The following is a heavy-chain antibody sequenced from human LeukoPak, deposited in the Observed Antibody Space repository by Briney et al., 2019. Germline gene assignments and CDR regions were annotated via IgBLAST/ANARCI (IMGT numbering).Heavy chain of an antibody. CDR1: GFTFKNYA. J-gene: IGHJ4*02. CDR2: ISGSGASS. D-gene: IGHD3-22*01. V-gene: IGHV3-23*01. Sequence: GGSLRLSCTTSGFTFKNYAMTWVRQAPGKGLEWVSAISGSGASSSYADSVKGRFTISRDNSKSTVYLQMNSLRAEDTAVYYCAKKASYYYDSSGYPDYWGQGTLVTVSS. CDR3: AKKASYYYDSSGYPDY.